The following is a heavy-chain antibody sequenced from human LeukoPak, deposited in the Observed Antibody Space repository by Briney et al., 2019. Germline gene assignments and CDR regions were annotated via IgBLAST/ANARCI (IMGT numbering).Heavy chain of an antibody. CDR1: GFTFSNCW. CDR3: AREDDWNYEDY. Sequence: GGSLRLSCAASGFTFSNCWMSWVRQAPGKGLEWVANIKQDGSEKYYVNSVKGRFTISRDNAKNSLYLQMNSLRAEDTAIYYCAREDDWNYEDYWGQGTLVTVSS. J-gene: IGHJ4*02. V-gene: IGHV3-7*01. CDR2: IKQDGSEK. D-gene: IGHD1-7*01.